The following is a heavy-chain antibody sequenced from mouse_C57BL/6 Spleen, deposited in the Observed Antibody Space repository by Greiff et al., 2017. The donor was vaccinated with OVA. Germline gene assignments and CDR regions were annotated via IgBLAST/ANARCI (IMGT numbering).Heavy chain of an antibody. J-gene: IGHJ3*01. CDR2: IDPENGDT. V-gene: IGHV14-4*01. D-gene: IGHD2-4*01. Sequence: VQLKESGAELVRPGASVKLSCTASGFNIKDDYMHWVKQRPEQGLEWIGWIDPENGDTEYASKFQGKATITADTSSNPAYLPLSSLTSEDTAVYYCTRGYDYEVAYWGEETLVTVSA. CDR3: TRGYDYEVAY. CDR1: GFNIKDDY.